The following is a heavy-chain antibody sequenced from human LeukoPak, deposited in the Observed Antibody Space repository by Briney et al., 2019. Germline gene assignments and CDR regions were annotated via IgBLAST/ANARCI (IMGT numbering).Heavy chain of an antibody. CDR3: ARDGYGGDYFDY. CDR2: IYYSGST. J-gene: IGHJ4*02. V-gene: IGHV4-59*01. D-gene: IGHD5-12*01. Sequence: SETLSLTCTVSGGSISSYYWSWIRQPPGKGLEWIGYIYYSGSTNYNPYLKSRVTISVDTSKNQFSLKLSSVTAADTAVYYCARDGYGGDYFDYWGQGTLVTVSS. CDR1: GGSISSYY.